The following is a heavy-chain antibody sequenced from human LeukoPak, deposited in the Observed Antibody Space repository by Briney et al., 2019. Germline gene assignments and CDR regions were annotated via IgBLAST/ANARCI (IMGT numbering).Heavy chain of an antibody. CDR3: ASGIVGATTGYFDY. J-gene: IGHJ4*02. CDR1: GGSINSNSYY. D-gene: IGHD1-26*01. CDR2: ISYSGTT. V-gene: IGHV4-39*07. Sequence: SETLSLTCTVSGGSINSNSYYWGWIRQPPGKGLEWIGSISYSGTTYYSPSLKSRVTISADTSKNQFSLRLSSVTAADTAVYYCASGIVGATTGYFDYWGQGTLVTVSS.